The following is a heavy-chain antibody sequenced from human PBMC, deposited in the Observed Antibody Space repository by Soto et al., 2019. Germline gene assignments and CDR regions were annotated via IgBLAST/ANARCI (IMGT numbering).Heavy chain of an antibody. CDR2: IYYSGST. CDR1: GGSISSSSYY. V-gene: IGHV4-39*01. J-gene: IGHJ6*02. CDR3: ASQGDFWSGYYGPYYYYGMDV. D-gene: IGHD3-3*01. Sequence: QLQLQESGPGLVKPSETLSLTCTVSGGSISSSSYYWGWIRQPPGKGLEWIGSIYYSGSTYYNPSLKSRVTISVDTSKNQFSLKLSSVTAADTAVYYCASQGDFWSGYYGPYYYYGMDVWGQGTTVTVSS.